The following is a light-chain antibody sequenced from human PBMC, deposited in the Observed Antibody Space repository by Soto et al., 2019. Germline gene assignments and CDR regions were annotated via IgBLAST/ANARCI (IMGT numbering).Light chain of an antibody. J-gene: IGLJ1*01. Sequence: QSVLTQPASVSGSPGQSITISCIGSRSDIGSYDYVSWHQHQQGKAPKVLIYEVSSRPSGVPSRFSGSRSGNTASLTISGLQPEDEVTYYCSAQTTSFPFVCGPGTKVTVL. CDR2: EVS. CDR1: RSDIGSYDY. CDR3: SAQTTSFPFV. V-gene: IGLV2-14*01.